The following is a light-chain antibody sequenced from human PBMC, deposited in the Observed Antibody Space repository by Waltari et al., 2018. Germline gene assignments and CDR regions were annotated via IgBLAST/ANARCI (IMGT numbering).Light chain of an antibody. V-gene: IGKV1-17*01. CDR1: QDIGDD. CDR2: DAS. J-gene: IGKJ2*01. CDR3: QQSITGT. Sequence: DIQMTQSPSSLSASVGDRVTITCRASQDIGDDLGWYQQTPGRAPKRLIYDASRLQSGVPSRFSGSGSGTEFTLTISSLQAEDVAVYYCQQSITGTFGQGTKLEIK.